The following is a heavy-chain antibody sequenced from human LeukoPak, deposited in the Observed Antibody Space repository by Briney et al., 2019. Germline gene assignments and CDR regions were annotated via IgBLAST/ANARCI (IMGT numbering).Heavy chain of an antibody. V-gene: IGHV3-23*01. J-gene: IGHJ3*02. CDR3: AHQLSGSYHGTFDI. Sequence: PGGSLRLSCAASGFTFSSYAMTWVRQAPGKGLEWVSAISGSGGSTYYADSVKGRFTISRDNSKNTLYLQMNSLRAEDTAVYYCAHQLSGSYHGTFDIWGQGTMVTVSS. D-gene: IGHD1-26*01. CDR2: ISGSGGST. CDR1: GFTFSSYA.